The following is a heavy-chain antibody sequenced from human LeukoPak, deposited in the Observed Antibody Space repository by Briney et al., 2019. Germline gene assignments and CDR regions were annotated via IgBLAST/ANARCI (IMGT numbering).Heavy chain of an antibody. CDR3: AKGFLEWLFDAFDI. V-gene: IGHV3-33*06. D-gene: IGHD3-3*01. J-gene: IGHJ3*02. CDR2: IWYDGSNK. CDR1: GFTFSSYG. Sequence: PGRSLRLSCTASGFTFSSYGMHWVRQAPGKGLEWVAVIWYDGSNKYYADSVKGRFTISRDNSKNTLYLQMNSLGAEDTAVYYCAKGFLEWLFDAFDIWGQGTMVTVSS.